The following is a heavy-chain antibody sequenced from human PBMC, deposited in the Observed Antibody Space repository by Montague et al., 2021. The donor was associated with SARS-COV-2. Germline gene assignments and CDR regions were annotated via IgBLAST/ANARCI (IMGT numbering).Heavy chain of an antibody. CDR2: IYYSGST. D-gene: IGHD3-3*01. J-gene: IGHJ4*02. V-gene: IGHV4-39*01. CDR1: GASISSSSYF. CDR3: TRKTSRGLTIFGVVTASYCFDY. Sequence: SETLSLTCTVSGASISSSSYFWGRIRQPPGKGLEWIGSIYYSGSTYYNPSLKSRVTISVDTSKNQFSLKLSSVTAADTAVFYCTRKTSRGLTIFGVVTASYCFDYWGQGTLVTVSS.